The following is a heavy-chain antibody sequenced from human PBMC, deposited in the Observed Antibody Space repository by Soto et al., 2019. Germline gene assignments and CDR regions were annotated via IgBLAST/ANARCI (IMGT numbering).Heavy chain of an antibody. V-gene: IGHV3-21*01. J-gene: IGHJ4*02. CDR2: ISASGTYI. Sequence: EVQLVESGGGLVKPGGSLRLSCAVSGLTFTNYNVNWVRQAPGKGLEWVSLISASGTYIYYADSVKGRFTISRDNAKSTLYLQMNSLRAEDTAIYYCATDWGYCYGFSFDYWGQGTLVTVSS. CDR1: GLTFTNYN. CDR3: ATDWGYCYGFSFDY. D-gene: IGHD5-18*01.